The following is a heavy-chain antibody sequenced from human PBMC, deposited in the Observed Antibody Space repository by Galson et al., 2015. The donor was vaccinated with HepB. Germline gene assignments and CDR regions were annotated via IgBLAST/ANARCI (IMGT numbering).Heavy chain of an antibody. D-gene: IGHD3-22*01. CDR2: ISYDGGNK. J-gene: IGHJ4*02. Sequence: SLRLSCAASGFTFSNYAMHWVRQAPGKGLEWVGLISYDGGNKYYADSVKGRITISRDNSKNTLYLQMNSLRDEDTAVYYCARDSPASSGSLDSWGQGTLVTVSS. V-gene: IGHV3-30-3*01. CDR1: GFTFSNYA. CDR3: ARDSPASSGSLDS.